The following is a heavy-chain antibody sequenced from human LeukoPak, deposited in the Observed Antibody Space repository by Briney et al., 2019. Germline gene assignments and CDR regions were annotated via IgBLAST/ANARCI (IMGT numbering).Heavy chain of an antibody. D-gene: IGHD5-24*01. CDR1: GGSISSYY. Sequence: SETLSLTCTVSGGSISSYYWSWIRQPPGKGLEWIGYIYYSGSTNYNPSLKSRVTISVDTSKNQFSLKLSSVTAADTAVYYCAVEMATIGIDYWGQGTLVTVSS. CDR2: IYYSGST. V-gene: IGHV4-59*12. CDR3: AVEMATIGIDY. J-gene: IGHJ4*02.